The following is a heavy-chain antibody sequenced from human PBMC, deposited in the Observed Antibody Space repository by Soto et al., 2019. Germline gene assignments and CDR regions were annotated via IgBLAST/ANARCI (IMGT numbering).Heavy chain of an antibody. V-gene: IGHV3-23*01. CDR1: GFTFSSSA. Sequence: EVQMLESGGGLVQPGGSLRLSCAASGFTFSSSAMNWVRQAPGKGLEWVSSISNSGGTTSYADSVKGRFTISRDNSKNTLYLHMNSLRAEDTAVYYCAKGSRGAYYYCMDVWGKGTTVTVSS. J-gene: IGHJ6*03. CDR3: AKGSRGAYYYCMDV. CDR2: ISNSGGTT.